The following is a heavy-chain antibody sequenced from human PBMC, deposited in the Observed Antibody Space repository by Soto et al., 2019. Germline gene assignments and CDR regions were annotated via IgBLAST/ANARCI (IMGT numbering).Heavy chain of an antibody. CDR2: ISGFNGAT. CDR1: GYSFINYG. V-gene: IGHV1-18*04. Sequence: QVQLVQSGAEVKKPGASVKVSCKFSGYSFINYGMTWVRQAPGQGLEWMGWISGFNGATKYSQRFQGRVTLTTDTSTNTAYMELRSLTLDDTAVYYCARDSKWLIINGNWFDSWGQGTLVSVSS. J-gene: IGHJ5*01. D-gene: IGHD5-12*01. CDR3: ARDSKWLIINGNWFDS.